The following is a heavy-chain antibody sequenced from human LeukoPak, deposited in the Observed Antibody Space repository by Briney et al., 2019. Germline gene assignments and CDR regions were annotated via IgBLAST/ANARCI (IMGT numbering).Heavy chain of an antibody. CDR1: GFTFSSYS. D-gene: IGHD4-17*01. Sequence: GVSLRLSCAASGFTFSSYSMNWVRQAPGKGLEWVSSISSRGSYIYYADSLKGRFTISRDSAKNSLYLQMNSLRAEDTAVYYCARDMTTVKYWYFDLWGRGTLVTVSS. J-gene: IGHJ2*01. CDR2: ISSRGSYI. V-gene: IGHV3-21*01. CDR3: ARDMTTVKYWYFDL.